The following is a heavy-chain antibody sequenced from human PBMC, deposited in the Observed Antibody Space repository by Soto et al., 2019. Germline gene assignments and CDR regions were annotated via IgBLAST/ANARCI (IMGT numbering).Heavy chain of an antibody. D-gene: IGHD5-12*01. CDR3: ATMVANYFHL. V-gene: IGHV4-39*02. J-gene: IGHJ1*01. CDR1: GGSISSSSYY. Sequence: QLQLQESGPGLVKPSETLSLTCTVSGGSISSSSYYCGWIRQPPGKGLEWIGTIYYSGTTYYNPSLKSRVTMSVDTSKNHFSLKLSSVTAADTAVYYCATMVANYFHLWGQGTLVTVSS. CDR2: IYYSGTT.